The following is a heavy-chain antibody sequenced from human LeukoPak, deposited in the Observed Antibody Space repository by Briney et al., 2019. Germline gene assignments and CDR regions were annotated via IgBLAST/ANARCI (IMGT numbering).Heavy chain of an antibody. CDR2: IHRDDKT. D-gene: IGHD2-2*01. CDR1: GFTFSSSF. CDR3: VREVISTPSYFDY. J-gene: IGHJ4*02. V-gene: IGHV3-53*01. Sequence: GGSLRLSCAASGFTFSSSFIYWVRRAPGKGLEWVSFIHRDDKTYYADSVKGRFTMSRDSSKNTLYLQMNSLGADDTAVYYCVREVISTPSYFDYWGQGILVTVSS.